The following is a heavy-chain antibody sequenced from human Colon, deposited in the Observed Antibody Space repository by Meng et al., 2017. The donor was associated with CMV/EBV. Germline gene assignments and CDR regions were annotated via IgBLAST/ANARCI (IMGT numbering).Heavy chain of an antibody. V-gene: IGHV3-20*04. CDR3: AKGCTTFCYYIDY. J-gene: IGHJ4*02. D-gene: IGHD2/OR15-2a*01. CDR2: VNWKGDST. Sequence: GESLKISCAASGFSFEDYGMSWVRQVPGKGLEWVSGVNWKGDSTAYVDSVKGRFTISRDNSKNTLYLQLNSLRAEDTAVYYCAKGCTTFCYYIDYWGRGTLVTVSS. CDR1: GFSFEDYG.